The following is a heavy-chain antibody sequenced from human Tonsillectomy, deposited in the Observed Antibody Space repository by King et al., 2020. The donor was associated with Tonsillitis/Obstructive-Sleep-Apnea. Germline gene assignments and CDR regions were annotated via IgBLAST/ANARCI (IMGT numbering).Heavy chain of an antibody. V-gene: IGHV3-30*01. J-gene: IGHJ4*02. CDR2: ISYDGSNK. D-gene: IGHD2-15*01. CDR1: GFTFSSYA. CDR3: ARESLHCSGGSCYSDFDY. Sequence: VQLVESGGGVVQPGRSLRLSCAASGFTFSSYAMHWVRQAPGKGLEWVAVISYDGSNKYYADSVKGRFTISRHNSKNTLYLQMNSLRAEDTAVYYCARESLHCSGGSCYSDFDYWGQGTLVTVSS.